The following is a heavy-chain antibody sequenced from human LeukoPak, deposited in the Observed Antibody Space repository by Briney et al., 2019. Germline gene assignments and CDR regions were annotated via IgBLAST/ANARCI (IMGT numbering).Heavy chain of an antibody. D-gene: IGHD3-10*01. Sequence: PSETLSLTCAVYGGSFSGYYWSWIRQPPGKGLEWIGEINHSGSTNYNPSLKSRVTILVDTSKNQFSLKLSSVTAADTAVYYCARDYGSGSYFRYYYYMDVWGKGTTVTVSS. J-gene: IGHJ6*03. CDR1: GGSFSGYY. V-gene: IGHV4-34*01. CDR2: INHSGST. CDR3: ARDYGSGSYFRYYYYMDV.